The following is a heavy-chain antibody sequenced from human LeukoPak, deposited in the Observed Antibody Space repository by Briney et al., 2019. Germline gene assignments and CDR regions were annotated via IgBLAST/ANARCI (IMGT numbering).Heavy chain of an antibody. Sequence: ASVKVSCKASGYTFTSYNINWVRQATGQGLEWMGWMNPNSGNTGYPQKFQGRVTMTRNTSISTAYMELSSLRSEDTAVYYCARGNSSQWLAFNYWGQGTLVTVSS. D-gene: IGHD6-19*01. CDR2: MNPNSGNT. V-gene: IGHV1-8*01. CDR3: ARGNSSQWLAFNY. J-gene: IGHJ4*02. CDR1: GYTFTSYN.